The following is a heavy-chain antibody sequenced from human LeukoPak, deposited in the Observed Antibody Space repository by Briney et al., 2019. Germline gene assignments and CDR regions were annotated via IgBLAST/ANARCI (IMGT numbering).Heavy chain of an antibody. CDR2: VYSDGKT. J-gene: IGHJ4*02. CDR1: GFTFSSYS. CDR3: ARVGAHTSGSFDY. Sequence: GGSLRLSCAASGFTFSSYSMNWVRQAPGKGLEWIAVVYSDGKTYYADSVKGRFTISRDSSKSTLFLQMSRLRVEDTAVYYCARVGAHTSGSFDYWGQGTLVTVSS. D-gene: IGHD6-19*01. V-gene: IGHV3-66*01.